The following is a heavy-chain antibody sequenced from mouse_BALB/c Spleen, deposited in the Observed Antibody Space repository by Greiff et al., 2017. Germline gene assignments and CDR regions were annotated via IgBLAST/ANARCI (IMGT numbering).Heavy chain of an antibody. CDR3: TRYYGSRNFDV. CDR2: IYPSDSYT. V-gene: IGHV1-69*02. D-gene: IGHD1-1*01. Sequence: QVQLQQPGAELVRPGASVKLSCKASGYTFTSYWINWVKQRPGQGLEWIGNIYPSDSYTNYNQKFKDKATLTVDKSSSTAYMQLSSPTSEDSAVYYCTRYYGSRNFDVWGAGTTVTVSS. J-gene: IGHJ1*01. CDR1: GYTFTSYW.